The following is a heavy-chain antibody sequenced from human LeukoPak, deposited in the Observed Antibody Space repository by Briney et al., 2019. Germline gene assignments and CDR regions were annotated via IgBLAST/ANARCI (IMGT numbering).Heavy chain of an antibody. CDR1: GFTFSSYS. V-gene: IGHV3-21*01. J-gene: IGHJ4*02. CDR2: ISSSSSYI. CDR3: ARDELLWFGEIDY. D-gene: IGHD3-10*01. Sequence: GGSLRLSCAASGFTFSSYSMNWVRQAPGKGLEWVSSISSSSSYIYYADSLKGRFTISRDNAKNSLYLQMNSLRAEDTAVYYCARDELLWFGEIDYWGQGTLVTVSS.